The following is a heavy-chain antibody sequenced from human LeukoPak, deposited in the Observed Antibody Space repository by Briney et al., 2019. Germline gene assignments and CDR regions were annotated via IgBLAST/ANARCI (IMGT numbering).Heavy chain of an antibody. CDR2: IYTRGST. J-gene: IGHJ6*03. CDR3: ARDLRRRVTAIGYGPREYYYYMDV. V-gene: IGHV4-4*07. D-gene: IGHD2-21*02. CDR1: GGSISSYD. Sequence: PSETLSLTCTVSGGSISSYDWSWIRQPAGKGLEWIGRIYTRGSTNYNPSLKSRVTMSIDTSKNQFSLKVTSVTAADTAVYYCARDLRRRVTAIGYGPREYYYYMDVWGKGTTGTISS.